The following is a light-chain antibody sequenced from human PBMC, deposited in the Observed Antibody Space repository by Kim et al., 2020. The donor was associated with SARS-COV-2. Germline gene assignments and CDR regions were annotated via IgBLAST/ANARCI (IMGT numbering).Light chain of an antibody. J-gene: IGLJ2*01. CDR2: EDR. CDR1: KLEDKS. V-gene: IGLV3-1*01. CDR3: QAWDTSTVV. Sequence: SLSPGQTASITCSGDKLEDKSASWYQQKPGQSPVVVIYEDRKRPSGIPERFSGSNSGDTATLTIRGTQAMDEADYFCQAWDTSTVVFGGGTQLTVL.